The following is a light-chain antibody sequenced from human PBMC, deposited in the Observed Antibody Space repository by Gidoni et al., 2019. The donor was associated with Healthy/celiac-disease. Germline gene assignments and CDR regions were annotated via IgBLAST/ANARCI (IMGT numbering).Light chain of an antibody. CDR2: GAS. J-gene: IGKJ2*01. Sequence: EIVLTQSPGTLSLSPGERATLSCRASQRVSSSYLAWYQQKPGQAPRLHIYGASSRATGIPDRFSGSGSGTDFTLTISRLEPEDFAVYYCQQYGSSPPYTFGQGTKLEIK. CDR3: QQYGSSPPYT. V-gene: IGKV3-20*01. CDR1: QRVSSSY.